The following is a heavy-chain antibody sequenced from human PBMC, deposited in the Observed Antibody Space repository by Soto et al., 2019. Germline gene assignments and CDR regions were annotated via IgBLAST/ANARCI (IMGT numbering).Heavy chain of an antibody. V-gene: IGHV3-23*01. CDR2: ISATGGST. CDR1: GFTFSTYA. Sequence: GSLRLSCAASGFTFSTYAMSWVRQAAGKGLEWVSAISATGGSTYYVDSVKGRFTISRDNSRNTLYLQMNSLRAENTAVYYCVRVGRLGGYWGQGALVT. CDR3: VRVGRLGGY. J-gene: IGHJ4*02. D-gene: IGHD3-16*01.